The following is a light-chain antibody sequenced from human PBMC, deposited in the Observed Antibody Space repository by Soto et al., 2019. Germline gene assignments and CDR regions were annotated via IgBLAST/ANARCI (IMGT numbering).Light chain of an antibody. CDR2: DAS. CDR1: QSVSDC. J-gene: IGKJ4*01. Sequence: EIVLTQSPATLSLSPGERATLSCRASQSVSDCLAWYQQKPGRAPRLLISDASNRATGIPARFSGSGSGTDFTLTISSLEPEDFAVYYCQQRCNWPPVTFGGGTKVEIK. V-gene: IGKV3-11*01. CDR3: QQRCNWPPVT.